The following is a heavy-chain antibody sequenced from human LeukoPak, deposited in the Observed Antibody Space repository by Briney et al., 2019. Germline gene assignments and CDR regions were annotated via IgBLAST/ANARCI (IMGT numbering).Heavy chain of an antibody. V-gene: IGHV3-30*18. J-gene: IGHJ4*02. CDR3: AKGDQPLLYGGAFDS. D-gene: IGHD2-2*02. CDR1: GFTFSSYG. CDR2: ISYDGSNK. Sequence: SGGSLRLSCAASGFTFSSYGMHWVRQAPGKGLEWVAVISYDGSNKYYADSVKGRFTISRDNSKNTLYLQMNSLRAEDTAVYYCAKGDQPLLYGGAFDSWGQGTLVTVSS.